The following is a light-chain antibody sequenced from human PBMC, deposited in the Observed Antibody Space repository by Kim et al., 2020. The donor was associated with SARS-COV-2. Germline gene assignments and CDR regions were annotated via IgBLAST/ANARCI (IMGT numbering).Light chain of an antibody. J-gene: IGKJ2*01. CDR3: LQYASYPRT. CDR1: QGFNKY. V-gene: IGKV1-17*03. Sequence: DIQMTQSPSAMSASVGDRVTITCRASQGFNKYLAWFQQKPGKVPKRLIYAASTLQGGVPSRFSGSVSGTEFTLTISGLQPEDFATYYCLQYASYPRTFGQGTKLEI. CDR2: AAS.